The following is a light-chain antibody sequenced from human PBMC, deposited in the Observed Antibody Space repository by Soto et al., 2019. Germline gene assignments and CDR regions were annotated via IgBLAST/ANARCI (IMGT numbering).Light chain of an antibody. CDR2: AAS. V-gene: IGKV1-39*01. CDR3: QQSYSTPRT. J-gene: IGKJ1*01. CDR1: QSISNY. Sequence: DIQMTQSPSSLSSSVGDRVTITCRASQSISNYLNWYQQKPAKAPKLLMYAASSLQSGVPSRFGGSGSGTDFTLTISSLQPEDFATYYCQQSYSTPRTFGQGTKVEIK.